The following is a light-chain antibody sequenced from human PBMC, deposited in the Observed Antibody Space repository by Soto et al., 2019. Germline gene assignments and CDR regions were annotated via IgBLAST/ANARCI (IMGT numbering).Light chain of an antibody. CDR3: QQYDRCPFT. V-gene: IGKV1-39*01. CDR2: SSS. CDR1: QSISEY. Sequence: DIQMTQSPSSLSASVGDSVTITCRSSQSISEYLSWYQQKPGKAPKLLIYSSSRVEAGVPSRFGATGSGTEFTLTINGVQPEDFATYICQQYDRCPFTFGPGTTVDV. J-gene: IGKJ3*01.